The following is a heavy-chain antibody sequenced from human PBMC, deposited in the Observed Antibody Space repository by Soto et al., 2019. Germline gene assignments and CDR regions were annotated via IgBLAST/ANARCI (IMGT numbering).Heavy chain of an antibody. D-gene: IGHD5-12*01. Sequence: QVQLQESGPGLLTPSQTLSLTCNVSGASINTGCYYWSWIRQHPGKGLEWIGFVYYSGSTSYSPSLERRVSTSVDPSKRQFSLELASVTAADSVIYYFAREPGYGLGALEIWGQGKTVTVSS. V-gene: IGHV4-31*02. CDR3: AREPGYGLGALEI. CDR1: GASINTGCYY. J-gene: IGHJ3*02. CDR2: VYYSGST.